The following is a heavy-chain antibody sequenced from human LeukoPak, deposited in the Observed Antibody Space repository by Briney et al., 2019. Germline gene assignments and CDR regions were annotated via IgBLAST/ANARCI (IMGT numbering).Heavy chain of an antibody. D-gene: IGHD3-22*01. CDR1: GGSISSSSYY. CDR2: IYYSGST. Sequence: SETLSLTCTVSGGSISSSSYYWGWIRQPPGKGLEWIGSIYYSGSTYYNPSLKSRVTISVDTSKNQFSLKLSSVTAADTAVYYCARVTMIGEFVYWGQGTLVTVSS. V-gene: IGHV4-39*07. CDR3: ARVTMIGEFVY. J-gene: IGHJ4*02.